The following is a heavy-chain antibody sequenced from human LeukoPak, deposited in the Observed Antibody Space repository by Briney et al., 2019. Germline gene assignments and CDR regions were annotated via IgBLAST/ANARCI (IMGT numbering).Heavy chain of an antibody. V-gene: IGHV3-48*03. CDR1: GFTFSSYE. D-gene: IGHD3-10*01. Sequence: PGGSLRLSCAASGFTFSSYEMNWVRQAPGKGLEWVSYISSSGSTIYYADSVKGRFTISRDNAKNSLYLQMNSLRAEDTAVYYCARGVRGVPYYYGMDVWGQGTTVTVSS. CDR3: ARGVRGVPYYYGMDV. CDR2: ISSSGSTI. J-gene: IGHJ6*02.